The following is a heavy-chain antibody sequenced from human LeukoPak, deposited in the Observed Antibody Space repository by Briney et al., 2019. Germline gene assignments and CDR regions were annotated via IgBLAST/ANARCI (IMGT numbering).Heavy chain of an antibody. D-gene: IGHD3-22*01. Sequence: ASVKVSCTASGGTFSSYAISWVRQAPGQGLEWMGWISAYNGNTNYAQKLQGRVTMTTDTSTSTAYMELRSLRSDDTAVYYCARAVDSSGYSPFDYWGQGTLVTVSS. CDR1: GGTFSSYA. V-gene: IGHV1-18*01. CDR2: ISAYNGNT. CDR3: ARAVDSSGYSPFDY. J-gene: IGHJ4*02.